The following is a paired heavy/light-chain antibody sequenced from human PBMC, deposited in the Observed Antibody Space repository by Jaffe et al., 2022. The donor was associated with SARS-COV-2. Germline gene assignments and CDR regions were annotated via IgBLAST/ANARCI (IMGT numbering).Heavy chain of an antibody. CDR3: ARLERGGWFGP. V-gene: IGHV4-39*01. Sequence: QLQLQESGPGLVKPSETLSLTCSVAGGSVSSGFYYWAWIRQPPGKGLEYIGSIYYDGTTYYKPSLKRPVTISADTSMNQFSLRLSSVTAADTAVYWCARLERGGWFGPWGQGTLVTVSS. J-gene: IGHJ5*02. D-gene: IGHD3-16*01. CDR1: GGSVSSGFYY. CDR2: IYYDGTT.
Light chain of an antibody. Sequence: DIVMTQSPDSLAVSLGERATISCKSSQTVLFGSNNRNYLAWYQHKPGQPPKMIVYWASARQSGVPDRFSGSGSGTDFTLTISALQAEDVAVYYCQQYYDTPYTFGQGTKLEIK. CDR2: WAS. V-gene: IGKV4-1*01. CDR1: QTVLFGSNNRNY. CDR3: QQYYDTPYT. J-gene: IGKJ2*01.